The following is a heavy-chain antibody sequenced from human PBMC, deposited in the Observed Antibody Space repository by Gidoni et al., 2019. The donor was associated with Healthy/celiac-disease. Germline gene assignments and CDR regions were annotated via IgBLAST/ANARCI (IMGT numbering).Heavy chain of an antibody. CDR3: ATHSPGIAVAGDY. D-gene: IGHD6-19*01. CDR2: IWYDGSNK. CDR1: GFTFSSYG. J-gene: IGHJ4*02. Sequence: QVQLVESGGGVVQPGRSLRLSCAASGFTFSSYGMHWVRQAPGKGLEWVAVIWYDGSNKYYADSVKGRFTISRDNSKNTLYLQMNSLRAEDTAVYYCATHSPGIAVAGDYWGQGTLVTVSS. V-gene: IGHV3-33*01.